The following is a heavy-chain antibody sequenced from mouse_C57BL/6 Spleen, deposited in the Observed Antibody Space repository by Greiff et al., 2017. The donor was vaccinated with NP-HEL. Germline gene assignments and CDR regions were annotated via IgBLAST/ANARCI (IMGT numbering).Heavy chain of an antibody. J-gene: IGHJ3*01. CDR2: ISNGGGST. Sequence: DVMLVESGGGLVQPGGSLKLSCAASGFTFSDYYMYWVRQTPEKRLEWVAYISNGGGSTYYPDTVKGRFTISRDNAKNTLYLQMSRLKSEDTAMYYCARPLYGYDGAWFAYWGQGTLVTVSA. D-gene: IGHD2-2*01. V-gene: IGHV5-12*01. CDR1: GFTFSDYY. CDR3: ARPLYGYDGAWFAY.